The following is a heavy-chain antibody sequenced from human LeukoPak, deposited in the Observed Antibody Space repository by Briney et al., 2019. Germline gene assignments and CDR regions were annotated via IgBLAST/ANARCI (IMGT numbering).Heavy chain of an antibody. J-gene: IGHJ6*02. CDR1: GYTFTSYD. CDR2: MNPNSGNT. Sequence: GASVKVSCKASGYTFTSYDINWVRQATGQGLEWMGWMNPNSGNTGYAQKFQGRVTMTRNTSISTAYMELSSLRSEDTAVYYCARAKCSGGSCYFYYYGMDVWGQGTTVTVSS. CDR3: ARAKCSGGSCYFYYYGMDV. D-gene: IGHD2-15*01. V-gene: IGHV1-8*01.